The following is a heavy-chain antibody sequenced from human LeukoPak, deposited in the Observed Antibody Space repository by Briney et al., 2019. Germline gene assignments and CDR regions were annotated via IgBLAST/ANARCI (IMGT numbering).Heavy chain of an antibody. Sequence: PSETLSLTCTVSGGSISSSSYYWVRHRQPPGLEREGIGSTNYSGSTYSNPSLRSRITISVDTTKNHFSLKLSSVTAAETAVYYCARRRDYGSGSYGYYYKDVWGKGNTVTVSS. CDR1: GGSISSSSYY. CDR2: TNYSGST. CDR3: ARRRDYGSGSYGYYYKDV. V-gene: IGHV4-39*02. J-gene: IGHJ6*03. D-gene: IGHD3-10*01.